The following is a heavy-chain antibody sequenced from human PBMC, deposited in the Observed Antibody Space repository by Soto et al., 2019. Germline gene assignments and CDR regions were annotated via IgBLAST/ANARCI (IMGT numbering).Heavy chain of an antibody. Sequence: XVFLSLSCAASGFTFSSYGMHWVRQAPGKGLEWVAVISYDGSNKYQADSVKGRFTISRDNSKNTLYLQMNSLRAEDTAVYYCAKGYYDSSGSYGMDVWGQGTTVTVSS. J-gene: IGHJ6*02. V-gene: IGHV3-30*18. D-gene: IGHD3-22*01. CDR3: AKGYYDSSGSYGMDV. CDR2: ISYDGSNK. CDR1: GFTFSSYG.